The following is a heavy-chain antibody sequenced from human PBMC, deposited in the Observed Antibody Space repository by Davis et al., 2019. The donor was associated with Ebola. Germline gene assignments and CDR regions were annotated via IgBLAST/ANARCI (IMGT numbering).Heavy chain of an antibody. D-gene: IGHD6-13*01. J-gene: IGHJ5*02. CDR3: ARAGLSGIAAAGSWGRGWFDP. V-gene: IGHV1-2*02. CDR2: INPNSGGT. Sequence: ASVKVSCKASGYTFNGYYMHWVRQAPGQGLEWMGWINPNSGGTNYAQKFQGRVTMTRDTSISTAYMELSRLRSDDTAVYYCARAGLSGIAAAGSWGRGWFDPWGQGTLVTVSS. CDR1: GYTFNGYY.